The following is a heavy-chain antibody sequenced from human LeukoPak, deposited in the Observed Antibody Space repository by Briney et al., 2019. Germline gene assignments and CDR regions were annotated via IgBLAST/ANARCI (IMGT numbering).Heavy chain of an antibody. V-gene: IGHV4-4*09. Sequence: SETLSLTCTVTGGPISAYYWNWIRQSPGKGLEWIGHTYSGTTTYNPSLKSRVTISVDTSKKEFSRKRSSVTAADTAVYYCARRLRTYFDYWGQGSLVTVSS. CDR3: ARRLRTYFDY. CDR2: TYSGTT. CDR1: GGPISAYY. J-gene: IGHJ4*02.